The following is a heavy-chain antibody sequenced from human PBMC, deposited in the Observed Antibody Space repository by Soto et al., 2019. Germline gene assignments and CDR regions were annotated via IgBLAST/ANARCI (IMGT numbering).Heavy chain of an antibody. Sequence: GGSLRLSCAASGFPFSTTDMCWVRQAPGKGLEWVSTIGGSGETTYYADSVKGRFTISRDNSKNTLSLQINSLRADDTALYSVAKNSGWFNTWGQGGLFTVSS. CDR1: GFPFSTTD. CDR3: AKNSGWFNT. V-gene: IGHV3-23*01. J-gene: IGHJ5*02. D-gene: IGHD3-10*01. CDR2: IGGSGETT.